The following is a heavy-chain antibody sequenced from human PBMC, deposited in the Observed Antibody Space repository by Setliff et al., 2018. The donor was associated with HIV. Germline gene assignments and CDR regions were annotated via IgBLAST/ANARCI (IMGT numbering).Heavy chain of an antibody. CDR1: GYSIRSSYW. D-gene: IGHD6-25*01. J-gene: IGHJ4*02. V-gene: IGHV4-28*03. CDR2: LYNSRGT. Sequence: SDTLSLTCAVSGYSIRSSYWWGWIRQPPGKGLEWIGYLYNSRGTYYNPSLKSRVTMSVDTSKNQFSLKVRSVTAVDTAIYYCARGGDSAKQGYWGQGALVTVSS. CDR3: ARGGDSAKQGY.